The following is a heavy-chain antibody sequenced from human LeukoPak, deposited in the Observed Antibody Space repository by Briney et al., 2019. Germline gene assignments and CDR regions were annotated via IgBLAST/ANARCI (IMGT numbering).Heavy chain of an antibody. V-gene: IGHV3-49*04. Sequence: GGSLRLSCTTSGFTFGDYAVAWVRQAAGKGLEWVGFARNRAYGGATEYAASAKGRFTISRDDSRNIAYLQMSGLQTDDTAVYYCSRGSIENGSGWYIDYWGQGTLVTVSS. J-gene: IGHJ4*02. CDR3: SRGSIENGSGWYIDY. CDR1: GFTFGDYA. D-gene: IGHD6-19*01. CDR2: ARNRAYGGAT.